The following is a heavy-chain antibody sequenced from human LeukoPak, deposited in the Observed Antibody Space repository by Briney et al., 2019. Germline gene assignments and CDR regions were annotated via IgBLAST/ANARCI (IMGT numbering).Heavy chain of an antibody. CDR2: ITSGSSYI. V-gene: IGHV3-21*01. CDR3: ARVLGDYDAFDI. Sequence: GGSLRLSCAASGFSFSTYNMNWVRQAPGQRLEWVSSITSGSSYIYYADSVKGRFTISRDNAKSSLYLQMNSLRAEDTAVYYCARVLGDYDAFDIWGQGTMVTVSS. CDR1: GFSFSTYN. J-gene: IGHJ3*02. D-gene: IGHD2-21*01.